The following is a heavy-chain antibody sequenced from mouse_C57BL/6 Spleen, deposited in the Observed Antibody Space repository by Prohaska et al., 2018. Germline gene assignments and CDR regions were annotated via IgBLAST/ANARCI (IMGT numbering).Heavy chain of an antibody. V-gene: IGHV1-26*01. J-gene: IGHJ2*01. D-gene: IGHD1-1*01. CDR2: INPNNGGT. CDR3: ARTLVTTVVATDYFDY. Sequence: HGKSLEWIGDINPNNGGTSYNQKFKGKATLTVDKSSSTAYMELRSLTSEDSAVYYCARTLVTTVVATDYFDYWGQGTTLTVSS.